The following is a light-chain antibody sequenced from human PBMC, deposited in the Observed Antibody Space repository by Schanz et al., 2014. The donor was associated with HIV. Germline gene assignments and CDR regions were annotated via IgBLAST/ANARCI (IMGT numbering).Light chain of an antibody. Sequence: IRITQSPSSLSASTGDRVTVACRASQNIDNNLNWYQQKPGKAPKLLIYTASSLQSGVPSRFSGGGSGTDFTLTISNLQPEDFATYFCQQSYSIPQTFGQGTKVEIK. CDR3: QQSYSIPQT. V-gene: IGKV1-39*01. CDR1: QNIDNN. CDR2: TAS. J-gene: IGKJ1*01.